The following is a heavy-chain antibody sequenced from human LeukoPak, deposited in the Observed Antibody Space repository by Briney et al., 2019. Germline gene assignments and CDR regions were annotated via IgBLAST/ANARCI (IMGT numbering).Heavy chain of an antibody. Sequence: GGSLRLSCAASGFTLSSFGMHWVRQAPGKGLEWVAFIRYDESNKSYADSVKGRFTISRDNSKNTLYLQMNSLRAEDTAVYYCARDMDTIFGVVTPDYWGQGTLVTVSS. V-gene: IGHV3-30*02. CDR2: IRYDESNK. CDR3: ARDMDTIFGVVTPDY. D-gene: IGHD3-3*01. CDR1: GFTLSSFG. J-gene: IGHJ4*02.